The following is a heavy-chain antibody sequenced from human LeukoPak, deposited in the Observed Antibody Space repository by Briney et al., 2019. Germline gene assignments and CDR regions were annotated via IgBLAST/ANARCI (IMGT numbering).Heavy chain of an antibody. D-gene: IGHD3-10*01. CDR2: IRYDGSNK. Sequence: GGSLRLPCAASGFTFSSYGMHWVRQAPGKGLEWVAFIRYDGSNKYYADSVKGRFAISRDNSKNTLYLQMNSLRAEDTAVYYCAKDGLTYGSGSSYYYMDVWGKGTTVTVSS. J-gene: IGHJ6*03. CDR3: AKDGLTYGSGSSYYYMDV. V-gene: IGHV3-30*02. CDR1: GFTFSSYG.